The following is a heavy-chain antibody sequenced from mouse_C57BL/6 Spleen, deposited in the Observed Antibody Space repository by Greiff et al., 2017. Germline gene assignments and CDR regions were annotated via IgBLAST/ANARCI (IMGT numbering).Heavy chain of an antibody. V-gene: IGHV1-59*01. D-gene: IGHD3-2*02. CDR1: GYTFTSYW. CDR3: ARWELRLPFDY. J-gene: IGHJ2*01. Sequence: QVHVKQPGAELVRPGTSVKLSCKASGYTFTSYWMHWVKQRPGQGLEWIGVIDPSASYTNYNQKFKGKATLTVDTSSSTAYMQLSSLTSEDSAVYYCARWELRLPFDYWGQGTTLTVSS. CDR2: IDPSASYT.